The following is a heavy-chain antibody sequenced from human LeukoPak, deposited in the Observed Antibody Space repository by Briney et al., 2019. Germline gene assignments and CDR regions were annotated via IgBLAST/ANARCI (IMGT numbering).Heavy chain of an antibody. CDR1: GFTFSSYW. V-gene: IGHV3-7*01. J-gene: IGHJ4*02. CDR2: IKQDGSER. Sequence: GGSLRLSCAASGFTFSSYWMSWVRQAPGKGLEWVATIKQDGSERYYVDSVKGRFTISRDNTKNLLYLQMNSLRAEDTAVYYCGRDPYYDSLDYWGQGTPVTVSS. D-gene: IGHD3-22*01. CDR3: GRDPYYDSLDY.